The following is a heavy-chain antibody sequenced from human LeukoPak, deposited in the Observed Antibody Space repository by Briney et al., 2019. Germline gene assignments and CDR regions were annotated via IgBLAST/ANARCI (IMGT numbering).Heavy chain of an antibody. D-gene: IGHD6-19*01. V-gene: IGHV4-59*01. Sequence: SETLSLTCTVSGGSISSYYWSWIRQPPGKGLEWIGYIYYSGSTNYNPSLKSRVTISVDTSKNQFSLKLSSVTAADTAVYYCARDPSNSSGWPWSRDPYYYYGMDVWGQGTTVTVSS. CDR2: IYYSGST. CDR3: ARDPSNSSGWPWSRDPYYYYGMDV. J-gene: IGHJ6*02. CDR1: GGSISSYY.